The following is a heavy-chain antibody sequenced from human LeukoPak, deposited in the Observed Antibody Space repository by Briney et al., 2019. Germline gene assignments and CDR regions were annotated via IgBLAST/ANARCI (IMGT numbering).Heavy chain of an antibody. CDR1: GYALTELS. CDR3: ATGITMVRGGFDYYYGMDV. J-gene: IGHJ6*04. V-gene: IGHV1-24*01. CDR2: FDPEDGET. D-gene: IGHD3-10*01. Sequence: ASVKVSCKVSGYALTELSMHWVRQAPGKGLEWMGGFDPEDGETIYAQKFQGRVTMTEDTSTDTAYMELSSLRSEDTAEYYCATGITMVRGGFDYYYGMDVWGKGTTVTVSS.